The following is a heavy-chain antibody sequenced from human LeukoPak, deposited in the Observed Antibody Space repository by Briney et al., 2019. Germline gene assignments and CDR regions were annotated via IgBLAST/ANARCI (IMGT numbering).Heavy chain of an antibody. CDR3: ARDRGPTLLWFGELD. V-gene: IGHV1-69*13. D-gene: IGHD3-10*01. J-gene: IGHJ4*02. Sequence: ASVKVSCKASGGTFSSYAISWVRQAPGQGLEWMGGIIPIFGTANYAQKFQGRVTITADESTSTAYMELSSLRSEDTAVYYCARDRGPTLLWFGELDWGQGTLVTVSS. CDR2: IIPIFGTA. CDR1: GGTFSSYA.